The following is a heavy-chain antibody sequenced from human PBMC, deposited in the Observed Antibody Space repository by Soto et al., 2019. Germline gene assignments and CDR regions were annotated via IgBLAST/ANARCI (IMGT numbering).Heavy chain of an antibody. CDR2: ISGSGGST. CDR1: GFTFSRYA. Sequence: PGGSLRLSCAASGFTFSRYAMSWVRQAPGKGLEWVSAISGSGGSTYYADSVKGRFTISRDNSKNTLYLQMNSLRAEDTAVYYCAKDRAWELLPEYSDYWGQGTLVTVSS. D-gene: IGHD1-26*01. CDR3: AKDRAWELLPEYSDY. J-gene: IGHJ4*02. V-gene: IGHV3-23*01.